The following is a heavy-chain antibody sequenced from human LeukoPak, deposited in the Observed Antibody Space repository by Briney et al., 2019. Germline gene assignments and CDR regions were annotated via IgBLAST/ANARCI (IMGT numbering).Heavy chain of an antibody. Sequence: MASETLSLTCTVSGGSISSSSYYWRWIRQPAGKGLEWIGRIYTSGSTNYNPSLTSRLTISEDTYKNLLSPKLCSVTAADTAVYYCARVRVVVDKKYYFDYWGQGTLVTVSS. D-gene: IGHD2-15*01. CDR2: IYTSGST. CDR1: GGSISSSSYY. J-gene: IGHJ4*02. V-gene: IGHV4-61*02. CDR3: ARVRVVVDKKYYFDY.